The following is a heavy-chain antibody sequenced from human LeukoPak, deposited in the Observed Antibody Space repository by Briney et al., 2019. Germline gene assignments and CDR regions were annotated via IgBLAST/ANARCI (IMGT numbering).Heavy chain of an antibody. CDR3: ARYGSMVRGVPLNYYYYYGMDV. V-gene: IGHV3-53*01. Sequence: GGSLRLSCAASGFTVSANYMSWVRQAPGKGLEWVSVVYIGGGTYYADSVKGRFTISRDNSKNTLYLQMNSLRAEDTAVYYCARYGSMVRGVPLNYYYYYGMDVWGQGTTVTVSS. CDR2: VYIGGGT. CDR1: GFTVSANY. J-gene: IGHJ6*02. D-gene: IGHD3-10*01.